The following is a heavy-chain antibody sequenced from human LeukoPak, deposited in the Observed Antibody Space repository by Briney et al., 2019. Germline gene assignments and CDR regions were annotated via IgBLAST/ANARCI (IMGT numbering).Heavy chain of an antibody. J-gene: IGHJ5*02. D-gene: IGHD6-6*01. CDR2: ISSSCSYI. Sequence: GGSLRLSCAASGFTFSSYSMNWVRQAPGKGLEWFSSISSSCSYIYYADSVKGRFTISRDNAKNSLYLQMNSLRAEDTPVYYCARDEYSSSFNWFDPWGQGTLVPVSS. CDR1: GFTFSSYS. V-gene: IGHV3-21*01. CDR3: ARDEYSSSFNWFDP.